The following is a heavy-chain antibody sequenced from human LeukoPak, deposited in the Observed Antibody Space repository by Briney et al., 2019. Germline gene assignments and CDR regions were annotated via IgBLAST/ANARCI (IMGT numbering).Heavy chain of an antibody. CDR2: IYTSGSI. CDR3: ARVAAKTVDY. D-gene: IGHD2-15*01. V-gene: IGHV4-4*07. CDR1: GGSISSYY. Sequence: SETLSLTCTVSGGSISSYYWSWIRQPAGKGLEWIGRIYTSGSITYNPSLKSRVSMSVDTSKNQFSLKLSSVTAADTAVYYCARVAAKTVDYWGQGTLVTVSS. J-gene: IGHJ4*02.